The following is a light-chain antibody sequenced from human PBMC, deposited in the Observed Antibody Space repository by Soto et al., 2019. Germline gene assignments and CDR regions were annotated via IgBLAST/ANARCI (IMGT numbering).Light chain of an antibody. CDR1: SSDVGSYNL. CDR2: EVN. J-gene: IGLJ1*01. V-gene: IGLV2-23*02. Sequence: QSVLTQPASVSGSPGQSITISCTGTSSDVGSYNLVSWYQQHPGKAPKLIIYEVNKRPSGVSNRFSGSKSGNTASLTISGLQAEDEADYYCCSYAGSPSYVFGTGTKLTVL. CDR3: CSYAGSPSYV.